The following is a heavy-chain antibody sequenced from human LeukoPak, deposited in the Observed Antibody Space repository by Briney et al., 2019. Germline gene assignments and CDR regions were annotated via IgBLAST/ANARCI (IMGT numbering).Heavy chain of an antibody. J-gene: IGHJ4*02. CDR3: ARDLAWGAFDY. CDR1: GFTFGDYS. V-gene: IGHV3-23*01. Sequence: GGSLRLSCTASGFTFGDYSMNWVRLAPGKGLEWVSGVSPPGGGTYYADSVKGRFTISRDDSRNTLSLQMNSLRVEDTAVYYCARDLAWGAFDYWGPGILVAVSS. CDR2: VSPPGGGT. D-gene: IGHD7-27*01.